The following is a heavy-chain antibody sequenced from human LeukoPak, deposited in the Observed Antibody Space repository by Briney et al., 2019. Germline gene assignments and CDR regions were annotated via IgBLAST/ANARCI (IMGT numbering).Heavy chain of an antibody. J-gene: IGHJ4*02. V-gene: IGHV3-7*03. CDR3: VKNDGWFHLAQ. Sequence: GGSLRLSCAASGFNFRDHWMDWVRQAPGKGLQWVGHIKNDGSETYYLDSLKGRFSISRDNTNNALYLQMNSLRVEDTAVYYCVKNDGWFHLAQWGQGTLVTVSS. CDR2: IKNDGSET. CDR1: GFNFRDHW. D-gene: IGHD6-19*01.